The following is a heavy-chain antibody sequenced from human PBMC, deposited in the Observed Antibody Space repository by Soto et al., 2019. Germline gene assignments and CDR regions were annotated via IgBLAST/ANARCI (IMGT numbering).Heavy chain of an antibody. D-gene: IGHD2-2*02. CDR1: GYTFTSYG. CDR2: ISAYNGNT. J-gene: IGHJ6*02. V-gene: IGHV1-18*01. Sequence: VASVKVSCKASGYTFTSYGISWVRQAPGQGLEWMGWISAYNGNTNYAQKLQGRVTMTTDTSTSTAYMELRSLRSDDTAVYYCARDGNCSSTSCYSWGYYYYSGMDVWGQGTTVTVSS. CDR3: ARDGNCSSTSCYSWGYYYYSGMDV.